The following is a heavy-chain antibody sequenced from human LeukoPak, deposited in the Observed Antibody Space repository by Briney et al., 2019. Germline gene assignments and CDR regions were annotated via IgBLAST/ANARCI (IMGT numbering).Heavy chain of an antibody. CDR1: GFTFDDYA. J-gene: IGHJ4*02. Sequence: GGSLRLSCAASGFTFDDYAMHWVRQAPGKGLVWVSRINSDGSSTSYADSVKGRFTISRDNAKNTLYLQMNSLRAEDTAVYYCAREPRELLGYYFDYWGQGTLVTVSS. CDR2: INSDGSST. V-gene: IGHV3-74*01. CDR3: AREPRELLGYYFDY. D-gene: IGHD3-10*01.